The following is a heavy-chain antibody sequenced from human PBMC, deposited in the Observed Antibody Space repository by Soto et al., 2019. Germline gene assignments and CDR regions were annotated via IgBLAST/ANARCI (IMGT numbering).Heavy chain of an antibody. CDR3: ASSPAFSSSWYGIPPDPSHGMDV. D-gene: IGHD6-13*01. CDR1: GYTFTSFY. CDR2: INPSGGIT. J-gene: IGHJ6*02. Sequence: QMQLVQSGAEVKRPGASVRVSCKSSGYTFTSFYIHWVRQAPGQGLEWMGIINPSGGITNFAQRFQGRATMTRAMSTNTPYMELSSLKSDDTAVYYCASSPAFSSSWYGIPPDPSHGMDVWGQGTTVTVS. V-gene: IGHV1-46*01.